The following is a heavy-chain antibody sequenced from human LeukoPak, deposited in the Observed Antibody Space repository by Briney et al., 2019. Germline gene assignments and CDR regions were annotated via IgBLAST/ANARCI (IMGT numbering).Heavy chain of an antibody. CDR2: IYYSGST. CDR3: GRSLSSAWYYFAY. Sequence: SETLSLTCTVSGGSISSYYWSWIRQPPGKGLEGIGYIYYSGSTNYNPSLNSRVTISVDTSKDQFSLRLSSVTAADTAVYYCGRSLSSAWYYFAYWGQGTLVTVSS. CDR1: GGSISSYY. J-gene: IGHJ4*02. D-gene: IGHD6-19*01. V-gene: IGHV4-59*01.